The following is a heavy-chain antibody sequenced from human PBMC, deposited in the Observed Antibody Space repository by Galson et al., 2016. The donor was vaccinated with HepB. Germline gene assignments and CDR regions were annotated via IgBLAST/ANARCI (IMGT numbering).Heavy chain of an antibody. V-gene: IGHV3-33*01. CDR2: IWYDGNNK. Sequence: SLRLSCAASGVTFSNYGMHWVRQAPGKGLEWVAFIWYDGNNKNYADSVKGRFTISRDKSKNTLYLQMNSLRVEDTAAYYCARQGDTIGQFDYWGQGTLVTVSS. CDR1: GVTFSNYG. CDR3: ARQGDTIGQFDY. D-gene: IGHD3-16*01. J-gene: IGHJ4*02.